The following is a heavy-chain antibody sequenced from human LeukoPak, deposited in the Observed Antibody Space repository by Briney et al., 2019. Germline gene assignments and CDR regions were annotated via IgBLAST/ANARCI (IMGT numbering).Heavy chain of an antibody. J-gene: IGHJ4*02. D-gene: IGHD5-18*01. V-gene: IGHV4-34*01. CDR3: ANRGYSYGHGGFDY. CDR2: INHSGST. Sequence: SETLSLTCAVYGGSFSGYYSSWIRQPPGKGLEWIGEINHSGSTNYNPSLKSRVTISVDTSKNQFSLKLSSVTAADTAVYYCANRGYSYGHGGFDYCGQGTLVTVSS. CDR1: GGSFSGYY.